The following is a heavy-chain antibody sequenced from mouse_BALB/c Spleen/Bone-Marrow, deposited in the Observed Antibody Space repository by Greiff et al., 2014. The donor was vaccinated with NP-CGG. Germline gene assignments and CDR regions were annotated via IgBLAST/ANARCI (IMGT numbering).Heavy chain of an antibody. J-gene: IGHJ4*01. V-gene: IGHV5-17*02. CDR1: GFTFSSFG. D-gene: IGHD2-3*01. Sequence: EVMLVESGGGLAQPGGSRKLSCAASGFTFSSFGMHWVRQAPERGLEWVAYISSGTSTIYYADTVKGRFTISRDNPKNTLFLQMTSLXXXXTAMYYCARDDGYYIRNAMDYWGQGTSVTVSS. CDR2: ISSGTSTI. CDR3: ARDDGYYIRNAMDY.